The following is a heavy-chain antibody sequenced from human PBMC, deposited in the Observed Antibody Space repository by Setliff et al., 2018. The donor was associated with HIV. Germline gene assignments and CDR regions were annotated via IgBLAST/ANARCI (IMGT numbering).Heavy chain of an antibody. V-gene: IGHV3-7*03. Sequence: GGSLRLSCAASGFTFSSNWMSWVRQAPGKGLEWVANIKQDGSEKYYVDSVKGRFTISRDNAKKSLYLQMNSLRAEDTALYYCARATVLRYFDWFSRPGANAFDIWGQGTMVTVSS. J-gene: IGHJ3*02. CDR2: IKQDGSEK. CDR3: ARATVLRYFDWFSRPGANAFDI. D-gene: IGHD3-9*01. CDR1: GFTFSSNW.